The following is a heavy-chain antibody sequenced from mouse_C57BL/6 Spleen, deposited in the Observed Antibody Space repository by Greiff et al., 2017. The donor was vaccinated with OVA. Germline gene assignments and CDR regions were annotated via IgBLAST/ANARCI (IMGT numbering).Heavy chain of an antibody. CDR1: GFTFSDYG. J-gene: IGHJ4*01. D-gene: IGHD1-1*01. CDR2: ISSGSSTI. Sequence: EVKLVESGGGLVKPGGSLKLSCAASGFTFSDYGMHWVRQAPEKGLEWVAYISSGSSTIYYADTVKGRFTISSENAKNTLFLQMTRLRAEDTAMYYCARTVVDYAMDYWGQGTSVTGSS. V-gene: IGHV5-17*01. CDR3: ARTVVDYAMDY.